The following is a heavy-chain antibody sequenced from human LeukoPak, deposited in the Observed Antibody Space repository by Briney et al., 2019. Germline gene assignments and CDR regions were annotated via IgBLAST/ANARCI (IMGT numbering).Heavy chain of an antibody. CDR1: GFTFDDYA. CDR3: VGGYQLLLFDD. D-gene: IGHD2-2*01. Sequence: PGGFLRLSCAASGFTFDDYAMSWVRQAPGKGLEWVSAISNSGTRTYNADSVKGRFTISRDNSKNTLYLQMNSLRAGDTALYYCVGGYQLLLFDDWGQGTLVTVSS. V-gene: IGHV3-23*01. CDR2: ISNSGTRT. J-gene: IGHJ4*02.